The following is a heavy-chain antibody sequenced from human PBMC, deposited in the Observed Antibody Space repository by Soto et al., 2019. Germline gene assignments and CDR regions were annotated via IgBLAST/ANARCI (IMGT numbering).Heavy chain of an antibody. CDR1: GGSISSGGYY. Sequence: QVQLQESGPGLVKPSQTLSLTCTVSGGSISSGGYYWSWIRQHPGKGLEWIGYIYYSGSTYYNPSLRTRVTISVDTSKNQFSLKLSSVTAADTAVYYCARVEVVVVAATWINWFDPWGQGTLVTVSS. D-gene: IGHD2-15*01. J-gene: IGHJ5*02. V-gene: IGHV4-31*03. CDR2: IYYSGST. CDR3: ARVEVVVVAATWINWFDP.